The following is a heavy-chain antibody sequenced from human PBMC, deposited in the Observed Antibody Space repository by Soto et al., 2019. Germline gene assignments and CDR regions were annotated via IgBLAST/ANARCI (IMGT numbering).Heavy chain of an antibody. CDR3: ARGERAVANRVGMDV. Sequence: GASVRASCKXSEGSFRDYVISWVRQGPGQGLDWMGGIIPSLGAAHYAQRFEGRVRITADGSTSTAFMEVTSLRSEDTAVYYCARGERAVANRVGMDVWGQGTSVTVSS. CDR2: IIPSLGAA. D-gene: IGHD6-19*01. J-gene: IGHJ6*02. V-gene: IGHV1-69*13. CDR1: EGSFRDYV.